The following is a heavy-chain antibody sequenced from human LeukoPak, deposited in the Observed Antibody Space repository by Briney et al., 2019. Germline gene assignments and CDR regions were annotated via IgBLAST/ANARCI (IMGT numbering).Heavy chain of an antibody. CDR2: IRYDGSNK. J-gene: IGHJ4*02. D-gene: IGHD3-3*01. CDR3: ANGSPLRFLEWLVDY. CDR1: GFIFSSYG. Sequence: GGSLRLSCAASGFIFSSYGMHWVRQAPGKGLEWVALIRYDGSNKYYADSVKGRFTISRDNSRNTLYLQMNSLRAKDTAVYYCANGSPLRFLEWLVDYWGQGTLVTVSS. V-gene: IGHV3-30*02.